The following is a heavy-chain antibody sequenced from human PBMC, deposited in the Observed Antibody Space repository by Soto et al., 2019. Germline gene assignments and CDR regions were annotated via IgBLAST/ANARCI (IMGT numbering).Heavy chain of an antibody. CDR2: IYHSGST. V-gene: IGHV4-4*02. Sequence: SETLSLTCAVSSGSISSSNWWSWVRQPPGKGLEWIGEIYHSGSTNYNPSLKSRVTISVDKSKNQFSLKLSSVTAADTAVYYCAREYCSSTSCQDDYYYMDVWGKGTTVTVSS. D-gene: IGHD2-2*01. CDR3: AREYCSSTSCQDDYYYMDV. CDR1: SGSISSSNW. J-gene: IGHJ6*03.